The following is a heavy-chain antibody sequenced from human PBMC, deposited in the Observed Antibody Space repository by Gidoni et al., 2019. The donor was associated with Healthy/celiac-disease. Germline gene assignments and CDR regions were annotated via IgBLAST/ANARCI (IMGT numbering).Heavy chain of an antibody. D-gene: IGHD5-18*01. CDR1: GYSTSSGYY. Sequence: QVQLQESGPGLVKPSETLSLTCTVSGYSTSSGYYWGWIRQPPGKGLEWIGSIYHSGITYYNPSLKSRVTISVDTSKNQFSLKLSSVTAADTAVYYCARGRIQLWSQTDYWGQGTLVTVSS. V-gene: IGHV4-38-2*02. CDR3: ARGRIQLWSQTDY. CDR2: IYHSGIT. J-gene: IGHJ4*02.